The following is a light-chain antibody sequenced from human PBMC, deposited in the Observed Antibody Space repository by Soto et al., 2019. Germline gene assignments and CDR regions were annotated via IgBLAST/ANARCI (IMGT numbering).Light chain of an antibody. CDR2: DVS. CDR1: SSDVGGNKY. Sequence: QSVLTQPASVSGSPGQSITISCTGTSSDVGGNKYVSWYQQYPGKAPKLMICDVSNRPSGVSNRFSGSKSGNTASLTISGLQAEDEADYYCRAFTGTSYVFGTGTKVTVL. V-gene: IGLV2-14*03. CDR3: RAFTGTSYV. J-gene: IGLJ1*01.